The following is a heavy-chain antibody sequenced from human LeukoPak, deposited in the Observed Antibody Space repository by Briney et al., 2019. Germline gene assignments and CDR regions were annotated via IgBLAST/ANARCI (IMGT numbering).Heavy chain of an antibody. D-gene: IGHD2-21*02. Sequence: GGSLRLSCAASGFTFSTYWMHWVRQAPGKGLVWVSRINSDGSSTTYADSVKGRFTISRDNSKNTLYLQMNGLRAEDTAVYYCAKGQHIVVVTARDWFDPWGQGTLVTVSS. V-gene: IGHV3-74*01. CDR1: GFTFSTYW. CDR2: INSDGSST. CDR3: AKGQHIVVVTARDWFDP. J-gene: IGHJ5*02.